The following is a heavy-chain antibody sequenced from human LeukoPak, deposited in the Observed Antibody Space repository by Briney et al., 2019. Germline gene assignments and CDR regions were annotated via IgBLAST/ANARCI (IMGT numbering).Heavy chain of an antibody. Sequence: PGGSLRLSCAASGFTFSNYCMHWVRQAPGKGLVWVSRINSDGSSTSYAESVKGRFTTSRDNAKNTLYLQMNSLRAEDTAVYFCARRESGGYLNNWGRGTLVTVSS. CDR1: GFTFSNYC. CDR3: ARRESGGYLNN. J-gene: IGHJ4*02. D-gene: IGHD3-22*01. V-gene: IGHV3-74*01. CDR2: INSDGSST.